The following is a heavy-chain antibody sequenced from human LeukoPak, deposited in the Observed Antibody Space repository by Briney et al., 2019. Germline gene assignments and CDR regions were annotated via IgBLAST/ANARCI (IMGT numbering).Heavy chain of an antibody. Sequence: QAGGSLRLSCAASGFTFSSYAMHWVRQAPGKGLEYVSAISSNGGSTYYANSVKGRFTISRDNSKNTLYLQMGSLRAEDMAVYYCARVGSTTVTAPPLFDYWGQGTLVTVSS. D-gene: IGHD4-11*01. CDR1: GFTFSSYA. CDR2: ISSNGGST. V-gene: IGHV3-64*01. CDR3: ARVGSTTVTAPPLFDY. J-gene: IGHJ4*02.